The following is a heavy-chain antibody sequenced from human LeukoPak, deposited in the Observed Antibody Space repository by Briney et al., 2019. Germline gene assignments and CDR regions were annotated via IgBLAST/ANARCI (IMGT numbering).Heavy chain of an antibody. J-gene: IGHJ4*02. CDR1: GYDFTTHG. Sequence: ASVKVSCKTSGYDFTTHGIGWVRQAPGQGLEWMGLINFRDGSISYAQKFQGRVTMTRDTSTSTVYMELSSLRSEDTAVYYCVREGATTVTKNFDYWGQGTLVTVSS. CDR3: VREGATTVTKNFDY. D-gene: IGHD4-17*01. V-gene: IGHV1-46*01. CDR2: INFRDGSI.